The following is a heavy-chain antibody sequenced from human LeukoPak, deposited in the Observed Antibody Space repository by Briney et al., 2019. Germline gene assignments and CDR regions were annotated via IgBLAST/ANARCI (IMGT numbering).Heavy chain of an antibody. V-gene: IGHV3-48*03. J-gene: IGHJ4*02. Sequence: PGGSLRLSCAASGFTFSSYAMSWVRQAPGKGLEWVSYISGSGGTVYYADSVKGRSTVSRDNARNSLYVQMNTLRAEDTAVYYCARIRGSSRQFLDNWGQGTLVTVSS. CDR1: GFTFSSYA. CDR3: ARIRGSSRQFLDN. CDR2: ISGSGGTV. D-gene: IGHD1-26*01.